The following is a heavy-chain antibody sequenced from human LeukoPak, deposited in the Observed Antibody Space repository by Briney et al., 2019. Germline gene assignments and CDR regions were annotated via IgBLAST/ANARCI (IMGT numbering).Heavy chain of an antibody. Sequence: GGSLRLSCVASGFTFSSYWMSWVRQAPGKGLEWVANITQDGSEKYYVDSVKGRFSISRDNAQNSLYLQMNSLRAEDTAVYYCARDLSTGVGLDGYYYYMDVWGKGTTVTISS. J-gene: IGHJ6*03. CDR1: GFTFSSYW. V-gene: IGHV3-7*01. D-gene: IGHD2-2*03. CDR2: ITQDGSEK. CDR3: ARDLSTGVGLDGYYYYMDV.